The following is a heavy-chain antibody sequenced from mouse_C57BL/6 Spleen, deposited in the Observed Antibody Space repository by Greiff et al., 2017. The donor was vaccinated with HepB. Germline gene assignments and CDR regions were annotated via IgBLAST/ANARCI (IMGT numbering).Heavy chain of an antibody. CDR2: ISSGSSTI. Sequence: EVKLMESGGGLVKPGGSLKLSCAASGFTFSDYGMHWVRQAPEKGLEWVAYISSGSSTIYYADTVKGRFTISRDNAKNTLFLQMTSLRSEDTAVYYCARGRYGGDYWGQGTTLTVSS. D-gene: IGHD1-2*01. J-gene: IGHJ2*01. V-gene: IGHV5-17*01. CDR1: GFTFSDYG. CDR3: ARGRYGGDY.